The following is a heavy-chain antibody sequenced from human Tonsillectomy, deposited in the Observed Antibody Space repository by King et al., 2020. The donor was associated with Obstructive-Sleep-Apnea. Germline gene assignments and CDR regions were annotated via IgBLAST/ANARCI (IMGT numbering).Heavy chain of an antibody. CDR3: AAGPSYYEFWSGYFDY. J-gene: IGHJ4*02. CDR1: GFTFTSSA. V-gene: IGHV1-58*01. D-gene: IGHD3-3*01. Sequence: QLVQSGPEVKKPGTSVEVSCKASGFTFTSSAWQWVRQARGQRLEWKGWIVVGSGNTNNAQKFKERVTITRDMSTSTAYMEPGSQRSEDTAVYYCAAGPSYYEFWSGYFDYWGQGTLVTVSS. CDR2: IVVGSGNT.